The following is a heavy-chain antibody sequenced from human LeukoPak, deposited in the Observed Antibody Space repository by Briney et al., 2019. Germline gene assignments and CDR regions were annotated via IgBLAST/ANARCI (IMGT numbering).Heavy chain of an antibody. Sequence: GGSLRLSCAASGFTVRSNYMSWVRQAPGKGLEWVSIIYGGGSVFYADSVKGRFTISRDNSKNTLYLQMNSLRGEDTAVYYCARGLKGEPGNYWGQGTLVTVSS. J-gene: IGHJ4*02. CDR1: GFTVRSNY. D-gene: IGHD3-16*01. V-gene: IGHV3-53*01. CDR2: IYGGGSV. CDR3: ARGLKGEPGNY.